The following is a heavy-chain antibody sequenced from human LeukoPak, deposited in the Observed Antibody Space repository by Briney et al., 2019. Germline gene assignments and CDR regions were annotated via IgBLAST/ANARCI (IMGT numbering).Heavy chain of an antibody. CDR3: ARASIVAADSYYGMDV. Sequence: GGSLRLSCAASGFTFSSYAMSWVRQAPGKGLEWVSAISGSGGSTYYADSVKGRFTISRDNSKNTLHLQMNSLRAEDTAVYYCARASIVAADSYYGMDVWGQGTTVTVSS. D-gene: IGHD6-13*01. J-gene: IGHJ6*02. V-gene: IGHV3-23*01. CDR2: ISGSGGST. CDR1: GFTFSSYA.